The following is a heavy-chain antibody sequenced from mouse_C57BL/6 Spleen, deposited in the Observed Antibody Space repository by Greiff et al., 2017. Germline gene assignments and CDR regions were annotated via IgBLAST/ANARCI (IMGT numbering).Heavy chain of an antibody. J-gene: IGHJ2*01. D-gene: IGHD1-1*01. V-gene: IGHV1-19*01. CDR3: ARRGFYPKDY. CDR1: GYTFTDYY. CDR2: INPYNGGT. Sequence: VQLQQSGPVLVKPGASVKMSCKASGYTFTDYYMNWVKQSHGKSLEWIGVINPYNGGTSYNQKFKGKATLTVDKSSSTAYMELNSLTSEDSAVYYCARRGFYPKDYWGQGTTLTVSS.